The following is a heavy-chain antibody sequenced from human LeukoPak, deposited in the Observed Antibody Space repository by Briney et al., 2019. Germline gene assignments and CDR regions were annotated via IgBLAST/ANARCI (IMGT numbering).Heavy chain of an antibody. Sequence: ASVKVSCKASGYTFTSYYMHWVRQAPGQGLEWMGIINPSGGSTSYAQKFQGRVTMTRDMPTSTVYMELSSLRSEDTAVYYCASSGPGALYYFDYWGQGTLVTVSS. J-gene: IGHJ4*02. CDR3: ASSGPGALYYFDY. CDR1: GYTFTSYY. V-gene: IGHV1-46*01. D-gene: IGHD1-14*01. CDR2: INPSGGST.